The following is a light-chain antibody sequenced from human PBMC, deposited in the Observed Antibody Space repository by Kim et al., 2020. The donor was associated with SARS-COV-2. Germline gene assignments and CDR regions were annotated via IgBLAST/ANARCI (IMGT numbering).Light chain of an antibody. Sequence: PGERATRACRASQRVSSSYLAWYQQKPGQAPRLLIYGASSRATGIPDRFSGSGSGTDFTLTISRLEPEDFAVYYCQQYGSSPPFTFGPGTKVDIK. CDR3: QQYGSSPPFT. V-gene: IGKV3-20*01. J-gene: IGKJ3*01. CDR2: GAS. CDR1: QRVSSSY.